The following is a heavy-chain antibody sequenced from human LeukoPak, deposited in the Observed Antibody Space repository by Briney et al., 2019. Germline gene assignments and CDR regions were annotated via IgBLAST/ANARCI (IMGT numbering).Heavy chain of an antibody. CDR3: ARDHGYGGRFDFDY. Sequence: PGGSLRLSCAASGFTFSSYWMHWVRHAPGKGLVWVSRIHSDGTTTSYADSVKGRFTISRDNAKNTLYLQMNSLRAEDTAVYYCARDHGYGGRFDFDYWGQGTLVTVSS. CDR1: GFTFSSYW. D-gene: IGHD4-23*01. J-gene: IGHJ4*02. V-gene: IGHV3-74*01. CDR2: IHSDGTTT.